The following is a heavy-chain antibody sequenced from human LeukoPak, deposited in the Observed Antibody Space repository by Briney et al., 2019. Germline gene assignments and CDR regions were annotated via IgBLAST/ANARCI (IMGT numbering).Heavy chain of an antibody. V-gene: IGHV3-20*01. Sequence: GGSLRLSCAASGFTFDDYGMSWVRQAPGKGLEWVSGINWNGGSTGYADSVKGRFTISRDNAKNSLYLQMNSLRAEDTALYHCARGPPYCSGDSCYSRGPYYFDYWGQGTLVTVSS. D-gene: IGHD2-15*01. J-gene: IGHJ4*02. CDR2: INWNGGST. CDR1: GFTFDDYG. CDR3: ARGPPYCSGDSCYSRGPYYFDY.